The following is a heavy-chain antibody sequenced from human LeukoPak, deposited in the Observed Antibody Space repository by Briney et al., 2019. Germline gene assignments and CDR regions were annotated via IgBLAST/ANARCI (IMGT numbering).Heavy chain of an antibody. CDR1: DDSFSSHY. J-gene: IGHJ3*02. Sequence: PAETLSLTCAVSDDSFSSHYWTWIRQPPWKGLEWIGYISYIGSTNYNDSLKSRVTISIDTSKNQFYLKLTSVTAADTAVYYCARDLVTVTKGFDIWGQGTMVSVSS. CDR2: ISYIGST. D-gene: IGHD4-17*01. V-gene: IGHV4-59*11. CDR3: ARDLVTVTKGFDI.